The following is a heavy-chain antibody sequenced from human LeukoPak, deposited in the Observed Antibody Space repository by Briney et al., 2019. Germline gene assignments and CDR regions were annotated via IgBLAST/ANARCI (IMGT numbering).Heavy chain of an antibody. D-gene: IGHD4-11*01. CDR2: ITGSGGST. Sequence: GGSLRLSCAASGFTFSSSGMGWVRQAPGKGLECVSPITGSGGSTSYTDSVKGRFTISRDNSKNTLYLQMNSLRAEDTAVYYCARGRNAGRQFYFDYWGQGTLVTVAS. J-gene: IGHJ4*02. CDR3: ARGRNAGRQFYFDY. CDR1: GFTFSSSG. V-gene: IGHV3-23*01.